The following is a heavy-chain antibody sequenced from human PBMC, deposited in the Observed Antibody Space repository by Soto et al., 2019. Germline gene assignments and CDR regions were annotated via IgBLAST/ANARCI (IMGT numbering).Heavy chain of an antibody. CDR3: TTNGISSGWDWYFDL. CDR2: IKSKTDGGAT. Sequence: EVQLVESGGGLVKPGGSLRLSCAASGFTFSNAWMSWVRQAPGKGLEWVGRIKSKTDGGATDYAAPVKGRFTISRDDSKYTLYLQMNSLKTEDTAVYYCTTNGISSGWDWYFDLWGRGTLVTVSS. V-gene: IGHV3-15*01. CDR1: GFTFSNAW. D-gene: IGHD6-19*01. J-gene: IGHJ2*01.